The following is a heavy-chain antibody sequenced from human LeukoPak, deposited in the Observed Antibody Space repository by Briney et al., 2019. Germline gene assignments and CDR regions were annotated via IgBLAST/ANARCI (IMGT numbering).Heavy chain of an antibody. V-gene: IGHV4-61*02. D-gene: IGHD4-17*01. CDR1: GGSISSGSYY. Sequence: SQTLSLTCTVSGGSISSGSYYWSWIRQPAGKGLEWIGRIYTSGSTNYNPSLKRRVTISVDTSKNQFSLKLSSVTAADTAVYYCARDRHLDYEGFDYWGQGTLVTVSS. J-gene: IGHJ4*02. CDR2: IYTSGST. CDR3: ARDRHLDYEGFDY.